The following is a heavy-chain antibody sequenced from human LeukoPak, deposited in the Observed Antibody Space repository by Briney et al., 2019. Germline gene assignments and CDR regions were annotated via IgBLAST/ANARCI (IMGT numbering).Heavy chain of an antibody. Sequence: SQTLSLTCTVSGGSISSGGYYWSWIRQHPGKGLEWIGYIYYSGSTYYNPSLKSRVTISVDTSKNQFSLKLSSVTAADTAVYYCAGGFSITMVRGSPFDYWGQGTLVTVSS. J-gene: IGHJ4*02. V-gene: IGHV4-31*03. D-gene: IGHD3-10*01. CDR2: IYYSGST. CDR3: AGGFSITMVRGSPFDY. CDR1: GGSISSGGYY.